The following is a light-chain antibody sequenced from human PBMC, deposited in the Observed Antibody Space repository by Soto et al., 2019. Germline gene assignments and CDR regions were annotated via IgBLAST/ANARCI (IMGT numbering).Light chain of an antibody. CDR1: QTVSTKY. J-gene: IGKJ3*01. V-gene: IGKV3-20*01. Sequence: ENVLTQSPGTLSLSPGERATLSCRASQTVSTKYVAWYQQKPGQAPRLLIYGTSSRATGIPDRFSGSGSVTDFMLTISRLEAIDFLVYYCQQYGTSTGVTFGPGTKLDIK. CDR3: QQYGTSTGVT. CDR2: GTS.